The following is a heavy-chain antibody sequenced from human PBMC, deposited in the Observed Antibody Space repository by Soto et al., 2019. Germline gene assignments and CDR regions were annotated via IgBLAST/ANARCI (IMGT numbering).Heavy chain of an antibody. CDR2: IYHSGST. D-gene: IGHD6-19*01. CDR3: PRVGWLVRCFDY. J-gene: IGHJ4*02. V-gene: IGHV4-38-2*01. Sequence: SETLSLTCAVSGYSISSGYYWGWIRQPPGKGLEWIGSIYHSGSTYYNPSLKSRVTISVDTSKNQFSLKLSSVTAADTAVYYFPRVGWLVRCFDYWGQGTLVTVSS. CDR1: GYSISSGYY.